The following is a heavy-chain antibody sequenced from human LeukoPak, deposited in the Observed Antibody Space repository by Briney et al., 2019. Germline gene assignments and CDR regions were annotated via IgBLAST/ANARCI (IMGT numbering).Heavy chain of an antibody. V-gene: IGHV4-59*01. CDR3: ARVVGAGLDY. CDR1: GGSISSYY. D-gene: IGHD1-26*01. Sequence: SETLSLTCTVSGGSISSYYWSWIRQPPGKGLEWIGYIYYSGSTNYNPSLKSRVTISVDTSKDQFSLKLSSVTAADTAVYYSARVVGAGLDYWGQGTLVTVSS. CDR2: IYYSGST. J-gene: IGHJ4*02.